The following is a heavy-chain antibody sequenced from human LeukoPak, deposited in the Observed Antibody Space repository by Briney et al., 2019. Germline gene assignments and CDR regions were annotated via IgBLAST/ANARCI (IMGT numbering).Heavy chain of an antibody. CDR1: EFTFDDYG. CDR3: ARDLGEYRSSWFDY. V-gene: IGHV3-20*04. Sequence: GSLRLSCAASEFTFDDYGMSWVRQAPGKGLEWVSGINWNGGSTGYADSVKGRFTISRDNAKNSLYLQVNSLRAEDTTLYYCARDLGEYRSSWFDYWGQGTLVTVSS. J-gene: IGHJ4*02. D-gene: IGHD6-13*01. CDR2: INWNGGST.